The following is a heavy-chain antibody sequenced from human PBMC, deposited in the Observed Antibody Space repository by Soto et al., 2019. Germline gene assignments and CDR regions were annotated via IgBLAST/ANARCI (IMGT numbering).Heavy chain of an antibody. CDR2: IIPILGIA. CDR1: GGTFSSYT. Sequence: QVQLVRSGAEVKKPGSSVKVSCKASGGTFSSYTISWVRQAPGQGLEWMGRIIPILGIANYAQKFQGRVTITADKSTSTAYMELSSLRSEDTAVYYCARSSYYGSGSYYGYWGQGTLVTVSS. V-gene: IGHV1-69*02. J-gene: IGHJ4*02. D-gene: IGHD3-10*01. CDR3: ARSSYYGSGSYYGY.